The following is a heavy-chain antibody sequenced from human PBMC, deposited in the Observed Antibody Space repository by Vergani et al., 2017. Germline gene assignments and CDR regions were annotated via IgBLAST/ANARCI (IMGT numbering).Heavy chain of an antibody. Sequence: EVQLVQSGAEVKKPGESLRISCKGSGYSFTSCWISWVRQMPGKGLEWMGRIDPSDSYTNYSPSFQGHVTISADKSIGTAYLQWSSLKASDTAMYYCARQGRYYYDSSGYFNWFDPWGQGTLVTVSS. CDR3: ARQGRYYYDSSGYFNWFDP. D-gene: IGHD3-22*01. J-gene: IGHJ5*02. CDR1: GYSFTSCW. V-gene: IGHV5-10-1*03. CDR2: IDPSDSYT.